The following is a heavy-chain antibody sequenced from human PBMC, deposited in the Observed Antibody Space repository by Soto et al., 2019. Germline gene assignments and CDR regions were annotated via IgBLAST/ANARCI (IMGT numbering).Heavy chain of an antibody. CDR3: ATMWSGYNSH. CDR1: GGSISSGGYS. CDR2: IYHSGST. Sequence: SETLSLTCAVSGGSISSGGYSWSWIRQPPGKGLEWIGYIYHSGSTNHNPSLKSRVTISVDTSKNQFSLKLSSVTAADTAVYYCATMWSGYNSHWGQGILVTVSS. V-gene: IGHV4-30-2*01. J-gene: IGHJ4*02. D-gene: IGHD6-25*01.